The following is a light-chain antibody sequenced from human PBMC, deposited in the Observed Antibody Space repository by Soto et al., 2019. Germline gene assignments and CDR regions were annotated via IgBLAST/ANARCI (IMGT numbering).Light chain of an antibody. CDR2: AAS. V-gene: IGKV1-27*01. Sequence: DIQMTQSPSSLSASVGDRVTITCRASQGISNFLAWYQQKPGKVPKLLISAASTLQSGVPSWFSGSGSGTNFTITITSLQPEDVANYYCQKYSSVITFGQGTRLEIK. CDR1: QGISNF. CDR3: QKYSSVIT. J-gene: IGKJ5*01.